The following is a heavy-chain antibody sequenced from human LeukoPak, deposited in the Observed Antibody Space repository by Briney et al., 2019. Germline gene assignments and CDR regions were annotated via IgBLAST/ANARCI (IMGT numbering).Heavy chain of an antibody. Sequence: PGGSLRLSCAASGFTFSDYYMSWIRQAPGKGLEWVSYISSSGSTIYYADSVKGRFTISRDNAKNPLYLQMNSLRAEDTAVYYCARRKLMVRGVIGHYYGMDVWGQGTTVTVSS. CDR3: ARRKLMVRGVIGHYYGMDV. V-gene: IGHV3-11*01. D-gene: IGHD3-10*01. CDR1: GFTFSDYY. J-gene: IGHJ6*02. CDR2: ISSSGSTI.